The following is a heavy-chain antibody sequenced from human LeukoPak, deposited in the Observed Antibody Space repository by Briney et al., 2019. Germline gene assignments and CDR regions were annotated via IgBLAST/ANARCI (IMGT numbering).Heavy chain of an antibody. Sequence: PSQTLSLTCTVSGGSISSGGYYWSWIRQHPGKGLEWIGYIYYSGSTYYNPSLKSRVTISVDTSKNQFSLKLSSVTAADTAVYYCASSAPINYYDSRGGFFDYWGQGTLVTVSS. D-gene: IGHD3-22*01. CDR3: ASSAPINYYDSRGGFFDY. CDR2: IYYSGST. V-gene: IGHV4-31*03. J-gene: IGHJ4*02. CDR1: GGSISSGGYY.